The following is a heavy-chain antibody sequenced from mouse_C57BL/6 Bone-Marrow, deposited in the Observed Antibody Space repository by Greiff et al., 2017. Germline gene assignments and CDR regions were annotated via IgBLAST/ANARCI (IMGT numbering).Heavy chain of an antibody. V-gene: IGHV10-3*01. CDR1: GFTFNTYA. J-gene: IGHJ4*01. D-gene: IGHD2-5*01. CDR2: IRSKSSNYAT. CDR3: VREPLEHSNYEREMDY. Sequence: EVQVVESGGGLVQPKGSLKLSCAASGFTFNTYAMHWVRQAPGKGLEWVARIRSKSSNYATYYADSVKDRFTISRDDSQSMLYLQMSNLKTEDTAMYYCVREPLEHSNYEREMDYWGQGTSVTVSS.